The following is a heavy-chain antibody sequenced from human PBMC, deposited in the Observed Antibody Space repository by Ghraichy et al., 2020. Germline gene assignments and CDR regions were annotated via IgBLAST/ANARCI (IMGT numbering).Heavy chain of an antibody. CDR2: IGTAGDT. CDR3: ARERRYCSGGSCSTPRGMDV. CDR1: GFTFSSYD. J-gene: IGHJ6*02. V-gene: IGHV3-13*01. Sequence: GGSLRLSCAASGFTFSSYDMHWVRQATGKGLEWVSAIGTAGDTYYPGSVKGRFTISRENAKNSLYLQMNSLRAGDTAVYYCARERRYCSGGSCSTPRGMDVWGQGTTVTVSS. D-gene: IGHD2-15*01.